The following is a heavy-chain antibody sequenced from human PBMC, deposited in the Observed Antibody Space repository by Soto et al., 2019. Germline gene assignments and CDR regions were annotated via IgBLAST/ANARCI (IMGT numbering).Heavy chain of an antibody. CDR1: GFAFGFYE. J-gene: IGHJ6*02. CDR2: ISTGGDTI. V-gene: IGHV3-48*03. Sequence: VQLLESGGGLVQPGGSLRLSCAASGFAFGFYELSWVRQAPGKGLEWVSYISTGGDTIYYADSVKGRFTISRDNARNSLYLQMNSLRAEDTAVYYCTRDGYGDPYYYYGMDVWGQGTTVTVSS. CDR3: TRDGYGDPYYYYGMDV. D-gene: IGHD4-17*01.